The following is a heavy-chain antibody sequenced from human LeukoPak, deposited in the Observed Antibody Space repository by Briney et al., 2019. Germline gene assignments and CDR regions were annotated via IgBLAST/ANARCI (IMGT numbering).Heavy chain of an antibody. J-gene: IGHJ4*02. CDR1: GFTFSSYG. D-gene: IGHD3-10*01. Sequence: PGGSLRLSCAASGFTFSSYGMSWVRQAPGKGLEWVSAISGSGGSTYYADSVKGRFTISRDNAKNSLYLQMNSLRAEDTALYYCAKERFGGFDYWGQGTLVTVSS. V-gene: IGHV3-23*01. CDR2: ISGSGGST. CDR3: AKERFGGFDY.